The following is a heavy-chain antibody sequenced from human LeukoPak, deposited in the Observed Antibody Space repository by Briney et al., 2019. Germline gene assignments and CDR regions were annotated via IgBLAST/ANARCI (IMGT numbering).Heavy chain of an antibody. Sequence: PGASLKISCKGSGYIFTSYWIGWVRQLPGKGLEWMGIIYPGDSDTRYSPSFQGQVTISADKSISTAYLRWSSLKASDTAMYYCARQGGEGSGWYELYYFDYWGQGTLVTVSS. D-gene: IGHD6-19*01. V-gene: IGHV5-51*01. J-gene: IGHJ4*02. CDR1: GYIFTSYW. CDR3: ARQGGEGSGWYELYYFDY. CDR2: IYPGDSDT.